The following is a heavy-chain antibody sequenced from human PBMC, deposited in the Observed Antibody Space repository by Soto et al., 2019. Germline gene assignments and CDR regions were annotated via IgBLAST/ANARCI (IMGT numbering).Heavy chain of an antibody. CDR3: ARDCTGGSCFCIY. CDR1: GYTLTNYA. D-gene: IGHD2-15*01. J-gene: IGHJ4*02. Sequence: ASVKVSCKASGYTLTNYAISWVRQAPGQGPEWMGWINTYNGNSNYAQKFQGRVTMTTDTSTNTAYMKLRSLTSDDTAVYYCARDCTGGSCFCIYWGQGTLVTVSS. CDR2: INTYNGNS. V-gene: IGHV1-18*01.